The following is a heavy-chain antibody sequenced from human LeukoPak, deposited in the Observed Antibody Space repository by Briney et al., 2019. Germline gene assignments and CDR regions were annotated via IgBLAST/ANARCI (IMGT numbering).Heavy chain of an antibody. Sequence: SETLSLTCTVSGYSISSGYYWGWIRQPPGKGLEWIGSIYHSGSTYYNPSLKSRVTISVDTSKNQFSLKLSSVTAADTAVYYCARSSMGSSSWYRGMWIYYFDYWGQGTLVTVSS. CDR1: GYSISSGYY. CDR3: ARSSMGSSSWYRGMWIYYFDY. J-gene: IGHJ4*02. D-gene: IGHD6-13*01. CDR2: IYHSGST. V-gene: IGHV4-38-2*02.